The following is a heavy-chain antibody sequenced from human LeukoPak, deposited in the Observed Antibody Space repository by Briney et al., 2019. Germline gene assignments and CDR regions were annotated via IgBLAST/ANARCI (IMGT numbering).Heavy chain of an antibody. J-gene: IGHJ2*01. D-gene: IGHD7-27*01. Sequence: GGSLRLSCAASGFTVRSYDMHWVRQVAGKGLEWVSAISTASNPHYAASVQGRFTIFRANAANSLYLQMNSLSAEDTAVYYCARELGIEGYWYFDLWGRGTLVTVSS. CDR2: ISTASNP. CDR3: ARELGIEGYWYFDL. CDR1: GFTVRSYD. V-gene: IGHV3-13*05.